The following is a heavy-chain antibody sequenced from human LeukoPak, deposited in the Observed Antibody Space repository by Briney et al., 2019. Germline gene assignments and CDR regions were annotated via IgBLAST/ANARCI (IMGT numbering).Heavy chain of an antibody. Sequence: PGGSLRLSCAASGFTFSSYSMKWVPQAPGKGLEGVSSISSSRSYIYYADSVKGRFTISRDNAKNSLYLQMNSLRAEDTAVYYCARDQVFGVVIYYYYMDVWGKGTTVTVSS. CDR2: ISSSRSYI. CDR3: ARDQVFGVVIYYYYMDV. D-gene: IGHD3-3*01. V-gene: IGHV3-21*01. CDR1: GFTFSSYS. J-gene: IGHJ6*03.